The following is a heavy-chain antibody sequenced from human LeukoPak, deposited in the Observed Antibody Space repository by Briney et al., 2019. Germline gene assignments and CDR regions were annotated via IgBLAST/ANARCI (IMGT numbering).Heavy chain of an antibody. Sequence: PSETLSLTCTVSGGSISSYYWSWIRQPAGKGLEWIERIYTSGSTNYNPSLKSRVTMSVDTSKNQFSLKLSSVTAADTAVYYCARRYYDFWSGYYNDAFDIWGQGTMVTVSS. D-gene: IGHD3-3*01. CDR2: IYTSGST. J-gene: IGHJ3*02. CDR3: ARRYYDFWSGYYNDAFDI. V-gene: IGHV4-4*07. CDR1: GGSISSYY.